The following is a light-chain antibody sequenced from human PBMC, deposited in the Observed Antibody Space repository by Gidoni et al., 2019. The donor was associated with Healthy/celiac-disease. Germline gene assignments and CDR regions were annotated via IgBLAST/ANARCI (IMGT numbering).Light chain of an antibody. CDR1: QSISSY. V-gene: IGKV1-39*01. J-gene: IGKJ1*01. Sequence: DIQMTQSPSSLSASVRDRVTITCRASQSISSYLNWYQQKPGKAPKLLIYAASSLQSGVPSRLSGSGSGTDFTLTISSLQPEDFATYYCQQSYSTRWTFGQGTKVEIK. CDR2: AAS. CDR3: QQSYSTRWT.